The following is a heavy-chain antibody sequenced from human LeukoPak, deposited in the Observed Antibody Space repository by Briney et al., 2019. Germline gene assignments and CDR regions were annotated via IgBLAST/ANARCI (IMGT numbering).Heavy chain of an antibody. CDR1: GFTFEDNG. Sequence: GGSLRLSCAASGFTFEDNGMSWVRQAPGKGLEWVANIKKDGSEKYYVNSVKGRFTISRDNAKNSLYLQMNSLRAEDTAVYYCARSIVVTGPTRDYWGQGTLVTVSS. D-gene: IGHD6-19*01. CDR2: IKKDGSEK. CDR3: ARSIVVTGPTRDY. V-gene: IGHV3-7*01. J-gene: IGHJ4*02.